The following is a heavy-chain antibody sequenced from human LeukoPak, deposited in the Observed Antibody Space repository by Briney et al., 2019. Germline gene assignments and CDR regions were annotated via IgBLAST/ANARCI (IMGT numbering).Heavy chain of an antibody. CDR3: ARRERWLQLGEGFDP. V-gene: IGHV4-34*01. J-gene: IGHJ5*02. Sequence: SETLSLTCAVYGGSFSGYYWSWIRQPPGKGLEWIGEINHSGSTNYNPSLKSRVTISVDTSKNQFSLKLSSVTAADTAVYYCARRERWLQLGEGFDPWGQGTLVTVSS. CDR2: INHSGST. CDR1: GGSFSGYY. D-gene: IGHD5-24*01.